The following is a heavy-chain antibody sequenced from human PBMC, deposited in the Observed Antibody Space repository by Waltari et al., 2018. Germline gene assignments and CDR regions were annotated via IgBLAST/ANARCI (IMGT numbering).Heavy chain of an antibody. CDR3: ARDAYSTGDY. CDR1: GYTFTDYY. D-gene: IGHD2-8*02. J-gene: IGHJ4*02. V-gene: IGHV1-2*02. CDR2: INPNSGGT. Sequence: QVQLVQSGAEVKKPGASVKVSCKASGYTFTDYYLHWVRQAPGQGLEWMGWINPNSGGTKYAQKFQGRVTMTRDTSINTAYMELSRLRSDDTAVYYCARDAYSTGDYWGQGTLVTVST.